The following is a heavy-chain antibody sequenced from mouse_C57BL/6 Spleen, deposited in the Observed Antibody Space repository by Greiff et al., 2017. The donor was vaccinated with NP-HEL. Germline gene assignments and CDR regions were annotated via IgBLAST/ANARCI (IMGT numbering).Heavy chain of an antibody. CDR2: INSDGGST. CDR1: EYEFPSHD. Sequence: EVKLVESGGGLVQPGESLKLSCESNEYEFPSHDMSWVRKTPEKRLELVAAINSDGGSTYYPDTMERRFIISRDNTKKTLYLQMSSLRSEDTALYYCARRGPSYDYDVLWYFDVWGTGTTVTVSS. J-gene: IGHJ1*03. CDR3: ARRGPSYDYDVLWYFDV. V-gene: IGHV5-2*01. D-gene: IGHD2-4*01.